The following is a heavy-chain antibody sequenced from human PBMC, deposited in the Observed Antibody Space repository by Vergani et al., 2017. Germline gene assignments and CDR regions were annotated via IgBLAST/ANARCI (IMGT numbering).Heavy chain of an antibody. CDR3: ARVTTTVVTPGYNWFDP. D-gene: IGHD4-23*01. CDR1: GYVFTSYD. J-gene: IGHJ5*02. Sequence: QVQLVQSGAEVKKTGASVKVSCKASGYVFTSYDINWVRQATGQGLEWLGWMNPNTGNTGYAQRFQGRVVMTRDTSISTAYLEVNSLRSEDTAVYYCARVTTTVVTPGYNWFDPWGQGTLVTVSS. CDR2: MNPNTGNT. V-gene: IGHV1-8*01.